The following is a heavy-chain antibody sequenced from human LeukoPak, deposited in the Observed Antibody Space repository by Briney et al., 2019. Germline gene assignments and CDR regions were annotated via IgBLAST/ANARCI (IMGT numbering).Heavy chain of an antibody. D-gene: IGHD2-8*01. CDR2: INPSGGST. CDR1: GYTFTGYY. CDR3: ARGAYAKEELAPPGWDY. J-gene: IGHJ4*02. V-gene: IGHV1-46*01. Sequence: ASVKVSCKASGYTFTGYYMHWERQAPGQGLEWMGIINPSGGSTSYAQKFQGRVTMTRDTSTSTVYMELSSLRFEDTAVYYCARGAYAKEELAPPGWDYWGQGTLVTVSS.